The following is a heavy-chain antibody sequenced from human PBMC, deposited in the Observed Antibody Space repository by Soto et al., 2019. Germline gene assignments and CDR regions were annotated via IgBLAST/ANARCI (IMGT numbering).Heavy chain of an antibody. CDR2: IYYSGST. CDR3: GNSFEGAFDI. Sequence: SLTCTVYGGSISSYYWSWIRQPPGKGLEWIGYIYYSGSTNYNPSLKSRVTISVDTSKNQFSLKLSSVTAADTAVYYCGNSFEGAFDIWGQGTMVTVSS. CDR1: GGSISSYY. J-gene: IGHJ3*02. D-gene: IGHD3-9*01. V-gene: IGHV4-59*01.